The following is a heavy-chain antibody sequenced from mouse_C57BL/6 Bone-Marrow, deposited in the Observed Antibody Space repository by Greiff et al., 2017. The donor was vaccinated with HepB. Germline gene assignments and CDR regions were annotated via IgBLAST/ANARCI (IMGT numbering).Heavy chain of an antibody. Sequence: QVQLKESGAELVKPGASVKLSCKASGYTFTSYWMHWVKQRPGQGLEWIGMIHPNSGSTNYNEKFKSKATLTVDKSSSTAYMQLSSLTSEDSAVYYCARLLAWFAYWGQGTLVTVSA. V-gene: IGHV1-64*01. CDR1: GYTFTSYW. CDR3: ARLLAWFAY. CDR2: IHPNSGST. J-gene: IGHJ3*01.